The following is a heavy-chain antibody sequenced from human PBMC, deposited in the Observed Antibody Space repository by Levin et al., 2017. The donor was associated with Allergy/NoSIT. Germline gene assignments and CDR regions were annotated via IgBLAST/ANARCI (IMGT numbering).Heavy chain of an antibody. J-gene: IGHJ6*02. Sequence: GESLKISCKASGYTFTSYDINWVRQATGQGLEWMGWMNPNSGNTGYAQKFQGRVTMTRNTSISTAYMELSSLRSEDTAVYYCARALYYYGSGSSERYYYGMDVWGQGTTVTVSS. CDR3: ARALYYYGSGSSERYYYGMDV. CDR1: GYTFTSYD. D-gene: IGHD3-10*01. V-gene: IGHV1-8*01. CDR2: MNPNSGNT.